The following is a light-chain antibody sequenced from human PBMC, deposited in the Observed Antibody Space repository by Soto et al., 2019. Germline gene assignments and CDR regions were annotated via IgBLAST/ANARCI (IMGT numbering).Light chain of an antibody. J-gene: IGLJ2*01. CDR3: LLYYGGAKV. CDR2: STN. V-gene: IGLV7-43*01. CDR1: SGAVTSGYY. Sequence: QAVVTQAPSLTVSPGGTVTLTCASSSGAVTSGYYPNWFQQKPGQAPRALIYSTNNKHPWTPARFSGSLLGGKAALTLSGVQPEDEAEYYCLLYYGGAKVFGGGNKLTVL.